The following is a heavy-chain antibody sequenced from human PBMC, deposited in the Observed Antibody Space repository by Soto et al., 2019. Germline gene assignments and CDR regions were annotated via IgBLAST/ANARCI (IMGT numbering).Heavy chain of an antibody. Sequence: QLQLQESGPGLVKPSETLSLTCTVSGGYISSSSYYWGWIRQPPGKGLEWIGSIYYSGSTYYNPSLKRRVTISVDTSKNQFSLKLSSVTAADTAVYYCAGLIVVVVAADSGNWFDPWGQGTLVTVSS. V-gene: IGHV4-39*01. CDR3: AGLIVVVVAADSGNWFDP. CDR1: GGYISSSSYY. J-gene: IGHJ5*02. CDR2: IYYSGST. D-gene: IGHD2-15*01.